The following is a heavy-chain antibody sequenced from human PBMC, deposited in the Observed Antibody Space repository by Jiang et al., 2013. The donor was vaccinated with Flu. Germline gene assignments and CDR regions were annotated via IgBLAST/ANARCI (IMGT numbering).Heavy chain of an antibody. CDR3: ARESSSSGVDY. D-gene: IGHD6-13*01. Sequence: ALLKPSETLSLTCTVSGGSISSYYWSWIRQPPGKGLEWIGYIYYSGSTNYNPSLKSRVTISVDTSKNQFSLKLSSVTAADTAVYYCARESSSSGVDYWGQGTLVTVSS. CDR2: IYYSGST. CDR1: GGSISSYY. V-gene: IGHV4-59*01. J-gene: IGHJ4*02.